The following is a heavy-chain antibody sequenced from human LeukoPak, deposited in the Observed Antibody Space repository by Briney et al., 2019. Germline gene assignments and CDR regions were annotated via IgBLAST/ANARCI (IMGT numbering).Heavy chain of an antibody. J-gene: IGHJ4*02. CDR3: ARDAPYYYDSSGYRLSYFDY. CDR2: IYSGGST. Sequence: GGSLRLSCAAFGFTVSTNYMSWVRQAPGKGLEWISVIYSGGSTSYADSVKGRFSISRDNSKNTLFLQMNSLRAEDTAVYYCARDAPYYYDSSGYRLSYFDYWGQGTLVAVSS. D-gene: IGHD3-22*01. V-gene: IGHV3-66*01. CDR1: GFTVSTNY.